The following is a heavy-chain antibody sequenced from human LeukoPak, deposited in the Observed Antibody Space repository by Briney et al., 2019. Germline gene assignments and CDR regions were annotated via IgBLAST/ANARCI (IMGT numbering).Heavy chain of an antibody. J-gene: IGHJ4*02. Sequence: SVKVSCKASGGTFSSYAISWVRQAPGQGLEWMGGIIPIFGTANYAQKFQGRVTITADESTSTAYMELSSLRSEDTAVYYCARDRGNWNQQLYDYWGQGTLVTVSS. CDR3: ARDRGNWNQQLYDY. CDR2: IIPIFGTA. V-gene: IGHV1-69*13. D-gene: IGHD1-1*01. CDR1: GGTFSSYA.